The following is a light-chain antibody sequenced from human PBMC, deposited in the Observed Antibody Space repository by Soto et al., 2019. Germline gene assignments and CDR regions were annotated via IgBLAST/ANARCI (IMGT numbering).Light chain of an antibody. Sequence: GDRVTMTCRASLGISGYLAWYQQKPGKVPRLLIYSASSLQSGVPSRFSGSGSGTEFTLTISSLQPEDFASYYCQQLDRYPFTFGGGTKVKI. J-gene: IGKJ4*01. CDR3: QQLDRYPFT. CDR1: LGISGY. V-gene: IGKV1-9*01. CDR2: SAS.